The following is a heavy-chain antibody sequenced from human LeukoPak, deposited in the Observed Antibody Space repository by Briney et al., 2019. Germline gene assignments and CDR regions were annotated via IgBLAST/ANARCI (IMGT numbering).Heavy chain of an antibody. CDR1: GGSFSGYY. CDR2: INHSGST. Sequence: SETLSLTCAVYGGSFSGYYWSWIRQPPGKGLEWIGEINHSGSTNCNPSLKSRVTISVDTSKNQFSLKLSSVTAADTAVYYCARGSRVLRYFDWLSQPNFDYWGQGTLVTVSS. CDR3: ARGSRVLRYFDWLSQPNFDY. J-gene: IGHJ4*02. D-gene: IGHD3-9*01. V-gene: IGHV4-34*01.